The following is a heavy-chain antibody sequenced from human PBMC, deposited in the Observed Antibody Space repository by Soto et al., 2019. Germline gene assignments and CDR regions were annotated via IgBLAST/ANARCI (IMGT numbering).Heavy chain of an antibody. D-gene: IGHD3-16*01. V-gene: IGHV3-74*03. CDR1: GFNFRTSS. J-gene: IGHJ4*02. Sequence: EVQLVESGGGLVQPGGSLRLSCAASGFNFRTSSMHWVRQAPGKGLVWVSQINSDGSSTTYADSVKGRFTISRDNAKNTLYLQLSSLRAEDTAVYYRARVMITFGGVDYWGQGTLVTVSS. CDR2: INSDGSST. CDR3: ARVMITFGGVDY.